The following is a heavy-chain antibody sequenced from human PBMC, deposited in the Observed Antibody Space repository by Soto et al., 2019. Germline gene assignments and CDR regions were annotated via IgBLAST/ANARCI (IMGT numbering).Heavy chain of an antibody. Sequence: PSETLSLTCTVSGVSIFSHSYYWGWIRQAPGKGLEWIATINHSGSTYHNPSLKSRVTMSVDTSKNQFSLNLSSVTAADTAVYYCARRYAPRYSSGNNHFDLWGQGTLVTVSS. CDR3: ARRYAPRYSSGNNHFDL. CDR2: INHSGST. D-gene: IGHD2-15*01. CDR1: GVSIFSHSYY. V-gene: IGHV4-39*01. J-gene: IGHJ4*02.